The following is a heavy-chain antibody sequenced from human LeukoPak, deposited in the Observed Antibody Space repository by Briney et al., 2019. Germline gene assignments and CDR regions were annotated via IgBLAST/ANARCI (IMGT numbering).Heavy chain of an antibody. D-gene: IGHD6-19*01. Sequence: PGGSLRLSCAASGFTFSSYSMNWVRQTPGKGLEWVSVIYSGGITYYADSVKGRFTVSRDNSKNTVYLEMNSLRAEDTAVYYCARSSMAVAGTLDYWGQGTLVTVSS. CDR3: ARSSMAVAGTLDY. CDR2: IYSGGIT. CDR1: GFTFSSYS. V-gene: IGHV3-66*01. J-gene: IGHJ4*02.